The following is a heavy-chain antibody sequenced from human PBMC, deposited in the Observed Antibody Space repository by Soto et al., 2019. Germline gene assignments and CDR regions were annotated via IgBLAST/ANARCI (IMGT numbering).Heavy chain of an antibody. CDR2: IKQDGSEK. V-gene: IGHV3-7*01. Sequence: GALRLSCAASGFTFSSYWMSWVRQAPGKGLEWVANIKQDGSEKYYVDSVKGRFTISRDNAKNSLYLQMNSLRAEDTAVYYCARDELYCGGDCPGQHWGQGTLVTVSS. J-gene: IGHJ1*01. CDR3: ARDELYCGGDCPGQH. CDR1: GFTFSSYW. D-gene: IGHD2-21*01.